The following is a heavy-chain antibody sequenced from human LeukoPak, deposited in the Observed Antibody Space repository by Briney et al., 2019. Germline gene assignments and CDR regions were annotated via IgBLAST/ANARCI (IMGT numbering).Heavy chain of an antibody. CDR1: GFTFSSYS. Sequence: PGGSLRLSCAVSGFTFSSYSMNWVRQAPGKGLEWVSSISSSSSYIYYADSVKGRFTISRDNAKNSLYLQMNSLRAEDTAVYYCARDSISGYYYDSSGYYQDAFDIWGQGTMVTVSS. V-gene: IGHV3-21*01. J-gene: IGHJ3*02. CDR3: ARDSISGYYYDSSGYYQDAFDI. CDR2: ISSSSSYI. D-gene: IGHD3-22*01.